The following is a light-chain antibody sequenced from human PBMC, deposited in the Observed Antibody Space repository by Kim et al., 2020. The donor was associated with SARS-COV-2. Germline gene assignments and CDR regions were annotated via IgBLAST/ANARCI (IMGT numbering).Light chain of an antibody. CDR2: EVN. CDR3: CSYAGSNTYV. CDR1: SSDVGSYNL. J-gene: IGLJ1*01. Sequence: GQSITISCTGASSDVGSYNLVSWFQQLPGKAPQLMIYEVNKRPSGVSDRFSGSRSGNTAFLTISGLQAEDEADYYCCSYAGSNTYVFGTGTEVTVL. V-gene: IGLV2-23*02.